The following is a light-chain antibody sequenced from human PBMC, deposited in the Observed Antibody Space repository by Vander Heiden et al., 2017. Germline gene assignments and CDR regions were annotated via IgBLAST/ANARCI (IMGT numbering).Light chain of an antibody. J-gene: IGKJ3*01. Sequence: EIVLTPSPGTLSLSPGERATLSCRARQSVSSSYLAWYQQKPGQAPRLLIYGASSRATGITDRFSGSGSGTDFTLTISRLEPEDFAVYYCQQYGSSPLFTFGPGTKVDIK. V-gene: IGKV3-20*01. CDR2: GAS. CDR3: QQYGSSPLFT. CDR1: QSVSSSY.